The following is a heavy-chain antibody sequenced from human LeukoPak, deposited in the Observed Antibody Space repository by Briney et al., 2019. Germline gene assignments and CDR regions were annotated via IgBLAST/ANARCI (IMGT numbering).Heavy chain of an antibody. Sequence: GGSLRLSCAASGFTFSSSAMNWVRQVPGKGLEWVSASGTAGDTYYADSVKGRFTISRDDSKNTLYLQMTSLRAEDTAVYYCAKKTPGTYPFDYWGQGTLVTVSP. CDR1: GFTFSSSA. V-gene: IGHV3-23*01. D-gene: IGHD6-13*01. CDR3: AKKTPGTYPFDY. J-gene: IGHJ4*02. CDR2: SGTAGDT.